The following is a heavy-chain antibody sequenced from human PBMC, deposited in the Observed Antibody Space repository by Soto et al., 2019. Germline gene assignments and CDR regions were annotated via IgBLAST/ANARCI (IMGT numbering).Heavy chain of an antibody. V-gene: IGHV4-4*02. CDR3: ARCNRAKQWLAVCWYFDL. Sequence: QVQLQESGPGLVKPSGTLSLTCAVSGGSISSSNWWSWVRQPPGKGLEWIGEIYHSGSTNYNPSLKSRVTISVDKSKNQFSLKLSSVTAADTAVYYCARCNRAKQWLAVCWYFDLWGRGTLVTVSS. CDR2: IYHSGST. J-gene: IGHJ2*01. D-gene: IGHD6-19*01. CDR1: GGSISSSNW.